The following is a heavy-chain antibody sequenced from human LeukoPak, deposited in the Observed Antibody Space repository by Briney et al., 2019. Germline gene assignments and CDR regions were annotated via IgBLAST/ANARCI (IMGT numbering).Heavy chain of an antibody. CDR2: ISSSSTYI. V-gene: IGHV3-21*01. J-gene: IGHJ4*02. Sequence: PGGSLRLSCAASGFTFSNYNMNWVRQAPGKGLEWVSSISSSSTYIYYEDSVKGRFTISRDNAKNSLYLQMNSLRAEDTAVYYCARDFEDIVVVPAAMGYWGQGTLVTVSS. CDR1: GFTFSNYN. D-gene: IGHD2-2*01. CDR3: ARDFEDIVVVPAAMGY.